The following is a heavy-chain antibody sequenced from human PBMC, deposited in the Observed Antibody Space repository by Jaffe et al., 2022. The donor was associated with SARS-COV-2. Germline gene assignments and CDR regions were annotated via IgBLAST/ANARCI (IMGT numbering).Heavy chain of an antibody. V-gene: IGHV3-30-3*01. D-gene: IGHD3-16*01. CDR2: ISYDGSNK. Sequence: QVQLVESGGGVVQPGRSLRLSCAASGFTFSSYAMHWVRQAPGKGLEWVAVISYDGSNKYYADSVKGRFTISRDNSKNTLYLQMNSLRAEDTAVYYCARDMITFGGVMGFDYWGQGTLVTVSS. CDR3: ARDMITFGGVMGFDY. CDR1: GFTFSSYA. J-gene: IGHJ4*02.